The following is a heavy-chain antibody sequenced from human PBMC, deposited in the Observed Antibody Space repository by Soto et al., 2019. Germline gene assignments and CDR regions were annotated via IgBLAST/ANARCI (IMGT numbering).Heavy chain of an antibody. CDR3: ARHLCGFVGINYYGLYV. Sequence: SETLSLTCTVSAGSISTTNYYWGWIRQPPGQGLEWIGNIYYSGSISYNPSLQSRVTISVDTSKNQFSLRLTSVTAADTAVYYCARHLCGFVGINYYGLYVWGQGTTVPVSS. CDR1: AGSISTTNYY. V-gene: IGHV4-39*01. J-gene: IGHJ6*02. D-gene: IGHD3-3*01. CDR2: IYYSGSI.